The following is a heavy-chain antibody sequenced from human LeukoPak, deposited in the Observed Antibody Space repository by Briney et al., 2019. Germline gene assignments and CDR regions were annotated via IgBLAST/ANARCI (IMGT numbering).Heavy chain of an antibody. V-gene: IGHV1-69*04. Sequence: SVKVSCKASGGTFSSYAISWVRQAPGQGLEWMGRIIPILGIANYAQKFQGRVTITADKSTSTAYMELSSLRSEDTAVYYCARVQLERFGDFDFWGQGTLVTVSS. J-gene: IGHJ4*02. CDR1: GGTFSSYA. CDR3: ARVQLERFGDFDF. D-gene: IGHD3-16*01. CDR2: IIPILGIA.